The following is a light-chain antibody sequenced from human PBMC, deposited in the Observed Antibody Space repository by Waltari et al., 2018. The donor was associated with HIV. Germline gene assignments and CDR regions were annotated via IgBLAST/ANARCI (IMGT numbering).Light chain of an antibody. CDR3: GTWDTSLGAGV. Sequence: QSVLTQPPSVSAAPGQKVTISCSGSSSKFGNDFVSWYQHLPGAAPKLLIYDNDKRPSGISDRFSVSKSGTSATLGITGLQTGDEADYYCGTWDTSLGAGVFGGGTKLTVL. CDR1: SSKFGNDF. V-gene: IGLV1-51*01. CDR2: DND. J-gene: IGLJ3*02.